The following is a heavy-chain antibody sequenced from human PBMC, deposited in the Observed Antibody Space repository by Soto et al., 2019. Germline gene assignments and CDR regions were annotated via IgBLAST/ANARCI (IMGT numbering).Heavy chain of an antibody. CDR3: ARLLGYCSSTSCWGFDY. CDR2: IYYSGST. D-gene: IGHD2-2*01. CDR1: GGSISSSSYY. J-gene: IGHJ4*02. Sequence: PSETLSLTCTVSGGSISSSSYYWGWIRQPPGKGLEWIGSIYYSGSTYYNTSLKSRVTISVDTSKNQFSLKLSSVTAADTAVYYCARLLGYCSSTSCWGFDYWGQGTLVTVSS. V-gene: IGHV4-39*01.